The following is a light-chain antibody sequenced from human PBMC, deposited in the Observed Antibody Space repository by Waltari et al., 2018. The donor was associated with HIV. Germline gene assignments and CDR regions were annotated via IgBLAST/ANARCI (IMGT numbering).Light chain of an antibody. V-gene: IGKV2-28*01. CDR2: MAS. CDR1: QSLTHSNGNNY. CDR3: LQDIRLPLT. Sequence: IVMTQSQPSLPVTPGEPASISCKSSQSLTHSNGNNYLIWYVQKPGQSLHLLIYMASYRASGVPERFRGSGSGTDFTLKISRVETEDSGVYYCLQDIRLPLTFGEGTKVEI. J-gene: IGKJ4*02.